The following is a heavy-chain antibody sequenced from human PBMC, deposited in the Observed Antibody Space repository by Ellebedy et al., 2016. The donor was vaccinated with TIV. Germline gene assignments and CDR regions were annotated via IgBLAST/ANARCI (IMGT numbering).Heavy chain of an antibody. D-gene: IGHD4-11*01. CDR1: GYTFTSYG. CDR2: ISAYNGNT. CDR3: AREIQGLPADY. V-gene: IGHV1-18*01. J-gene: IGHJ4*02. Sequence: ASVKVSXXASGYTFTSYGISWVRQAPGQGLEWMGWISAYNGNTNYAQKLQGRVTMTTDTSTNTAYMELRSLRSDDTAVYYCAREIQGLPADYWGQGTLVTVSS.